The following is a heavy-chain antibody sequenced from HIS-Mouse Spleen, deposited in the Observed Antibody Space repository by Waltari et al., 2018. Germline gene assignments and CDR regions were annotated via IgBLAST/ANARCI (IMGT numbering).Heavy chain of an antibody. D-gene: IGHD6-13*01. CDR1: GGSIRRSRYH. V-gene: IGHV4-39*07. CDR2: IYYSGST. CDR3: AREIPYSSSWYDWYFDL. Sequence: QLQLQESGPGLVKPSGTLSLTCTVPGGSIRRSRYHRGWISQPPGKGLGWIGSIYYSGSTYYNPSLKSRVTISVDTSKNQFSLKLSSVTAADTAVYYCAREIPYSSSWYDWYFDLWGRGTLVTVSS. J-gene: IGHJ2*01.